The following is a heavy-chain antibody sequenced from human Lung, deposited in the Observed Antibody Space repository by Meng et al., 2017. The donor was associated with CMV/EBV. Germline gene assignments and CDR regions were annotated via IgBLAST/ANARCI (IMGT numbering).Heavy chain of an antibody. CDR3: ARDVVEGSVWLGY. V-gene: IGHV3-74*01. CDR2: INRDGSSR. D-gene: IGHD2-15*01. J-gene: IGHJ4*02. CDR1: GFSFSSYW. Sequence: GESMKISCAASGFSFSSYWMHWVRQAPGKGLVWVSRINRDGSSRSYGDSVKGRFTISRDNGKNTLYLQMNSLRAEGTAVYYCARDVVEGSVWLGYWGQGTLVTVSS.